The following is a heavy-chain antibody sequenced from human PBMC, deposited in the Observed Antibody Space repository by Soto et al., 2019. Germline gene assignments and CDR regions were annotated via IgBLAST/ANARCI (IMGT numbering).Heavy chain of an antibody. CDR1: GFSLSTNGVG. Sequence: QITLKESGPLLVYPTQTLTLTCSFSGFSLSTNGVGVGWVRQPPGKALEWLVLIYWDDDKRYSPSLKSKLAITKDTSKNQVVLTMTNMDPVDTATYYCAHRRFGFRSPWDLGVFDSWGQGTLDTVSS. V-gene: IGHV2-5*02. CDR3: AHRRFGFRSPWDLGVFDS. CDR2: IYWDDDK. D-gene: IGHD3-16*01. J-gene: IGHJ4*02.